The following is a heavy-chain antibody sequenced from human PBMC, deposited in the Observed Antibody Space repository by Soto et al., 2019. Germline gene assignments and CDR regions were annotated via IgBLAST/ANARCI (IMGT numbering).Heavy chain of an antibody. J-gene: IGHJ4*02. D-gene: IGHD3-22*01. Sequence: QVQLVESGGGVVQPGRSLRLSCAASGFTFSSYGMHWVRQAPGKGLEWVAVIWYDGSNKYYADSVKCRFTISRDNSKNTLYLQMNSLRAEDTAVYYCARDWAETDSSGKAFDYWGQGTLVTVSS. CDR2: IWYDGSNK. CDR3: ARDWAETDSSGKAFDY. V-gene: IGHV3-33*01. CDR1: GFTFSSYG.